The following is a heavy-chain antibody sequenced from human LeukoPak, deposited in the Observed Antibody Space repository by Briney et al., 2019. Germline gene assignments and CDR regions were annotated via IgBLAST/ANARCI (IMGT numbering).Heavy chain of an antibody. CDR2: IYYSGST. CDR3: ASDKAEYYDFYYYMDV. CDR1: GGSHCRSSYY. J-gene: IGHJ6*03. D-gene: IGHD3-3*01. Sequence: PSGTLSQTFTFSGGSHCRSSYYWGWTRHPPGKGLEWIGSIYYSGSTYYNPSLKSRVTISVDTSKNQFSLKLSSVTAADTAVYYCASDKAEYYDFYYYMDVWGKGTTVTVSS. V-gene: IGHV4-39*01.